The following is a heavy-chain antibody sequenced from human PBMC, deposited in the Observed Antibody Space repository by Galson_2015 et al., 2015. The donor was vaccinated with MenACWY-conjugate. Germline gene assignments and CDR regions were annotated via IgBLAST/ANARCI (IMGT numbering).Heavy chain of an antibody. D-gene: IGHD1-26*01. V-gene: IGHV5-51*01. CDR2: ISPGDSNT. CDR3: ARHPPGGRGLDV. J-gene: IGHJ6*02. Sequence: VKKSGESLKISCQGSGYSFTTYWIAWVRQMPGRGLEWVGLISPGDSNTRYSPSFQGQVTISADKSISTAYLQWSSLKASDTAMYYCARHPPGGRGLDVWGQGTTVTVSS. CDR1: GYSFTTYW.